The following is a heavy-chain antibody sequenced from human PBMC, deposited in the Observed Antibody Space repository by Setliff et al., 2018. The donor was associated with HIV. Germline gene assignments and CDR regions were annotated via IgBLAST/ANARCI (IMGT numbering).Heavy chain of an antibody. CDR3: ARDMFEIWERSLAKGDEFDP. J-gene: IGHJ5*02. CDR1: GYTFIGHY. V-gene: IGHV1-2*02. Sequence: ASVKVSCKASGYTFIGHYIHWVRQAPGQGREWMGWINPNSGDTKCAQKFQDRVSLTRDTSLSTAYMELSSLTSDDTAIYYCARDMFEIWERSLAKGDEFDPWGQGSLVTVSS. D-gene: IGHD3-10*02. CDR2: INPNSGDT.